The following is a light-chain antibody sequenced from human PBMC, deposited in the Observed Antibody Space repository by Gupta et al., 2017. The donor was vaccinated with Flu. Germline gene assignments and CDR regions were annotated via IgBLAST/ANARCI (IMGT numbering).Light chain of an antibody. CDR3: MQALQTPLT. J-gene: IGKJ4*01. Sequence: DIVMTQSPLSLPVTPGEPASISFTSSQSLLHSNGYNDLDWYLQRPGQSPQLLIYLGSNRASGVPDRFSGSGSGTDFTLKISRVEAEDVGVYYCMQALQTPLTFGGGTKVEIK. V-gene: IGKV2-28*01. CDR2: LGS. CDR1: QSLLHSNGYND.